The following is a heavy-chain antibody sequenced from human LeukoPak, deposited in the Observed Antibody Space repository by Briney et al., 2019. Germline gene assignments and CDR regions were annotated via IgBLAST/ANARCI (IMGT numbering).Heavy chain of an antibody. D-gene: IGHD3-10*01. Sequence: PETLSLTCAVYGGSFSGYYWSWIRQPPGKGLEWIGEINHSGSTNYNPSLKSRVTISVDTSKNQFSLKLSSVTAADTAVYYCARSHRITMVRGARSAFDPWGQGTLVTVSS. J-gene: IGHJ5*02. V-gene: IGHV4-34*01. CDR1: GGSFSGYY. CDR2: INHSGST. CDR3: ARSHRITMVRGARSAFDP.